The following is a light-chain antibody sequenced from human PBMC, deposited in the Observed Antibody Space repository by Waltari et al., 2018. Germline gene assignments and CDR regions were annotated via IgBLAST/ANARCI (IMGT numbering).Light chain of an antibody. V-gene: IGKV1-5*03. CDR1: QSISSW. CDR3: QQYSSYPHT. J-gene: IGKJ2*01. CDR2: KAS. Sequence: DIQMTQSPSTLSAFVGDRDTITCRASQSISSWLAWYQQKPGKAPKLLTYKASNLESGVPSRFSGSGSGTEFTLTISGLQPDDFATYYCQQYSSYPHTFGQGTKLEMK.